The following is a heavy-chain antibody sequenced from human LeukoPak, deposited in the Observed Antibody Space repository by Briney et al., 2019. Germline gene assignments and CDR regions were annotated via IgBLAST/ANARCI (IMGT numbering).Heavy chain of an antibody. Sequence: PSETLSLTCSVSDGSINLFYWSWIRQTPGKGLEWIGYVHHSDASSYNPALRGRVTISMDTSENQFSLKMRSVSAAYTAVYFCARVGSYDSSGYYFDYWGQGIQVTVSS. V-gene: IGHV4-59*01. CDR2: VHHSDAS. J-gene: IGHJ4*02. D-gene: IGHD3-22*01. CDR3: ARVGSYDSSGYYFDY. CDR1: DGSINLFY.